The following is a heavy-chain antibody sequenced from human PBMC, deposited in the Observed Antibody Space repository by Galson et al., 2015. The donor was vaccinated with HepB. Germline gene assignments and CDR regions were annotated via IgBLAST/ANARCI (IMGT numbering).Heavy chain of an antibody. J-gene: IGHJ6*02. V-gene: IGHV3-48*02. D-gene: IGHD4-17*01. CDR3: AREGGMTTVTTRKNYSYYGMDV. CDR2: ISSSSSSI. CDR1: GFTFRSYS. Sequence: SLRLSCAASGFTFRSYSMNWVRQTPGKGLEWVSYISSSSSSIYYADSVKGRFTNSRDNAKNSLFLQMNSLRDEDTAVYYCAREGGMTTVTTRKNYSYYGMDVWGQGTTVTVSS.